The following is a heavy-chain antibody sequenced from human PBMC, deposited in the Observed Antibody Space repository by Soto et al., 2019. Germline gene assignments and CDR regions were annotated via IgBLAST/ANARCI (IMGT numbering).Heavy chain of an antibody. J-gene: IGHJ4*02. CDR1: GGSISSYY. V-gene: IGHV4-59*08. CDR3: ARHGDIVVVPAAMVSGPYFDY. CDR2: IYYSGST. D-gene: IGHD2-2*01. Sequence: PSETLSLTCTVSGGSISSYYWSWIRQPPGKGMAWFGYIYYSGSTNYNPSLKSRVTISVDTSKNQFSLKLSSVTAADTAVYYCARHGDIVVVPAAMVSGPYFDYWGQGTLVTVSS.